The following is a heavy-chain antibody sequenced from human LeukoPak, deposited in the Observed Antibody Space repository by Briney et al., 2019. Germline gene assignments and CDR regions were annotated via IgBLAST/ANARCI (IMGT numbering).Heavy chain of an antibody. Sequence: SVKVSCKASGGTFSSYAISWVRQAPGQGLEWMGGIIPIFGTANYAQKFQGRVTITTDESTRTAYMELSSLRSEDMAVYYCARDCSGGSCPGWFDPWGQGTLGTVSS. V-gene: IGHV1-69*05. CDR3: ARDCSGGSCPGWFDP. D-gene: IGHD2-15*01. CDR2: IIPIFGTA. CDR1: GGTFSSYA. J-gene: IGHJ5*02.